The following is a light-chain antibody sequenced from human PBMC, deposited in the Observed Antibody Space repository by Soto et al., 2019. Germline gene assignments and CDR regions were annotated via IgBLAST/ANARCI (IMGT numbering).Light chain of an antibody. CDR2: GAS. CDR3: QQLSTYPST. CDR1: QSVSSD. J-gene: IGKJ4*01. V-gene: IGKV3-15*01. Sequence: EIVMPQSPATLSVSPGERATLSCRASQSVSSDLAWYHQKPGQAPRLLIYGASTRATGIPARFSGSESGTEFTLTINSLQSEDFAVYYCQQLSTYPSTFGGGTKVDNK.